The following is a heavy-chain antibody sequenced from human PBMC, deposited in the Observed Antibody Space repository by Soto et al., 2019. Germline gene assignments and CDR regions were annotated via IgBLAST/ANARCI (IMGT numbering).Heavy chain of an antibody. CDR3: AKDAVAQNGVWDWFDP. Sequence: EVQLLESGGGLVQPGGSLRLSCAASGFNIRNYAMSWVRQAPGKGLEWVSSMHGRGGGTYYADSVKGRFTVSRDDYKETLYLQLSSQRVDDTAVYYCAKDAVAQNGVWDWFDPWGQGAPVTVSS. V-gene: IGHV3-23*01. D-gene: IGHD3-16*01. J-gene: IGHJ5*02. CDR2: MHGRGGGT. CDR1: GFNIRNYA.